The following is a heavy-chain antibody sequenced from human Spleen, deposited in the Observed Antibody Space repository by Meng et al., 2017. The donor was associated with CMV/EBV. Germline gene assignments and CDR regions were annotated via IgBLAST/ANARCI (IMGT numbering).Heavy chain of an antibody. CDR2: ISNDASKK. V-gene: IGHV3-30*14. CDR3: ARGLVGYFDY. CDR1: GFTFSRSA. Sequence: GALRLSCVASGFTFSRSAMHWVRQAPGKGPEWVAVISNDASKKYYADSVKGRFTISRDDSKNAVFLQMISLRPEDTAVYYCARGLVGYFDYWGQGTLVTVSS. J-gene: IGHJ4*02. D-gene: IGHD1-26*01.